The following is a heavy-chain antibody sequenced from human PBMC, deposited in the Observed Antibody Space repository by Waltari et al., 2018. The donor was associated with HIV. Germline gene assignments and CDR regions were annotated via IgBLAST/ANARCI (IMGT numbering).Heavy chain of an antibody. Sequence: QVQLVQSGAEVKKPGASVKVSCKASGYTFTSYGISWVRQAPGQGVEWMGWVSAYNGNTNYAQKLQGRVTMTTDTSTSTAYMELRRRGSDDTAVYYCARIKCTSVSCYASLDYWGQGTLVTVSS. D-gene: IGHD2-2*01. CDR3: ARIKCTSVSCYASLDY. CDR1: GYTFTSYG. CDR2: VSAYNGNT. V-gene: IGHV1-18*01. J-gene: IGHJ4*02.